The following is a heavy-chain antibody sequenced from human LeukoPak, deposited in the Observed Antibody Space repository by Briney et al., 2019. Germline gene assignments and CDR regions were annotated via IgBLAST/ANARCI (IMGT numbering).Heavy chain of an antibody. D-gene: IGHD3-10*01. V-gene: IGHV3-7*01. CDR2: IKGDGSEK. Sequence: GGSLRLSCGASGFTFSSNWMSWVRKAPGKGLEWVANIKGDGSEKYYVDSVKGRFTISRDNAKNSLYLQMNSLRAEDTAVYYCARDPYGSGGYYDYWGQGTLVTVTS. CDR1: GFTFSSNW. J-gene: IGHJ4*02. CDR3: ARDPYGSGGYYDY.